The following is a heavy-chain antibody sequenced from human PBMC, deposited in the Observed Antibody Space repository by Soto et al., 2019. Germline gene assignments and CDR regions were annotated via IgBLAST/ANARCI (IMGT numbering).Heavy chain of an antibody. J-gene: IGHJ4*02. CDR2: INAGKGDT. Sequence: GASVKVSCKASGYTFTNHAIHWVRQAPGQGLEWMGWINAGKGDTKYPQRFQGRVTITRDTSASTAYMELSSLRSEDTAVYYCARGLNAYYSDYWGQGTLVTVSS. V-gene: IGHV1-3*01. CDR3: ARGLNAYYSDY. CDR1: GYTFTNHA.